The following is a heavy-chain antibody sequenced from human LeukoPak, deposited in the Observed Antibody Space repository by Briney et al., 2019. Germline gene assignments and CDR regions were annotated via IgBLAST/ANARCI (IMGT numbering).Heavy chain of an antibody. J-gene: IGHJ5*02. D-gene: IGHD1-26*01. Sequence: PSQTLSLTCTVSGGSINSSSYYWGRIRQPPGEGVEWIGSICYSGSTHYNPGLKNRVTISLDTSKNQFSLKLSSVTAADTAVYYCARASGSYPSWFDPWGQGTLVTVSS. V-gene: IGHV4-39*07. CDR3: ARASGSYPSWFDP. CDR2: ICYSGST. CDR1: GGSINSSSYY.